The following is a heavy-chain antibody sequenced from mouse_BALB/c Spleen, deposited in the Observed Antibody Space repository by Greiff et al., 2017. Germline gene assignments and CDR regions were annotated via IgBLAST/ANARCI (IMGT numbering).Heavy chain of an antibody. J-gene: IGHJ2*01. Sequence: EVQLQQSGPELVKPGASVKMSCKASGYTFTSYVMHWVKQKPGQGLEWIGYINPYNDGTKYNEKFKGKATLTSDKSSSTAYMELSSLTSEDSAVYYGARGTYYYGSTGYFDYWGQGTTLTVAS. CDR3: ARGTYYYGSTGYFDY. CDR1: GYTFTSYV. CDR2: INPYNDGT. V-gene: IGHV1-14*01. D-gene: IGHD1-1*01.